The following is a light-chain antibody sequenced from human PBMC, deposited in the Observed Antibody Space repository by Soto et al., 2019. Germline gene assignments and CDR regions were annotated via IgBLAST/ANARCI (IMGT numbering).Light chain of an antibody. CDR3: QQRSNWPPT. CDR2: DAS. Sequence: EIVLTQSPATLSLSPGERATLPCRASQSVSSYLAWYQQKPGQAPRLLIYDASNRATGIPARFSGSGSGTDFTLTISSLEPEDFAVYYWQQRSNWPPTCGQGTKLEIK. J-gene: IGKJ2*01. CDR1: QSVSSY. V-gene: IGKV3-11*01.